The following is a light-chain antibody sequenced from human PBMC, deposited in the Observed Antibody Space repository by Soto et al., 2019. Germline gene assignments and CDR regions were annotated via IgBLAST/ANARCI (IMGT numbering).Light chain of an antibody. Sequence: DIQMTQSPSTLSSSVGDRVTITCRASQSISTWLFWYQQKQPKAPKLLIYDASSLESGVPLRFSGSGSGTEFPLTISSLQPDDFATYYCQQYNSYCTFGQGTKLEIK. V-gene: IGKV1-5*01. CDR3: QQYNSYCT. J-gene: IGKJ2*02. CDR2: DAS. CDR1: QSISTW.